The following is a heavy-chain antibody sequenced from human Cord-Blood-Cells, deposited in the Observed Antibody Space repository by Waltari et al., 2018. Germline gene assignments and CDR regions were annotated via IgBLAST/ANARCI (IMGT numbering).Heavy chain of an antibody. J-gene: IGHJ4*02. CDR2: IYYSGST. V-gene: IGHV4-59*01. CDR3: ARGKSASIAAAAADY. CDR1: GGAISRYY. Sequence: QVQLQESGPGLVKPSETLSLTCTVSGGAISRYYWTWIRPPPGKGLEWIGYIYYSGSTNYNPSLKSRVTISVDTSKNQFSLKLSSVTAADTAVYYCARGKSASIAAAAADYWGQGTLVTVSS. D-gene: IGHD6-13*01.